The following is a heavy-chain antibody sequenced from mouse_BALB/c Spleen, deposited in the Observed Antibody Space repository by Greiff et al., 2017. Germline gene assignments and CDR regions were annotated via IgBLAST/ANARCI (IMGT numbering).Heavy chain of an antibody. CDR1: GFNIKDTY. J-gene: IGHJ3*01. CDR2: IDPANGNT. CDR3: AREPPIYYYGSSAPWFAY. D-gene: IGHD1-1*01. V-gene: IGHV14-3*02. Sequence: EVQLQQSGAELVKPGASVKLSCTASGFNIKDTYMHWVKQRPEQGLEWIGRIDPANGNTKYDPKFQGKATITADTSSNTAYLQLSSLTSEDTAVYYCAREPPIYYYGSSAPWFAYWGQGTLVTVSA.